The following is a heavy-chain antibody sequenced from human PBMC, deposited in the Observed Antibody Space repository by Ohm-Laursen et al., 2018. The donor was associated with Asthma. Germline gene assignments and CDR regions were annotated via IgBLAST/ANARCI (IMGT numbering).Heavy chain of an antibody. V-gene: IGHV4-61*01. CDR1: GGSVTSDIYF. CDR3: ARGSHCSGGSCYKYYYYGMDV. J-gene: IGHJ6*02. CDR2: IYYTGTT. Sequence: SDTLSLTCTVSGGSVTSDIYFWSWLRQPPGKGLEWIGFIYYTGTTNYNPSLESRVTISLDTSKNQFSLQLSSVTAADTAVYYCARGSHCSGGSCYKYYYYGMDVWGQGTTVTVSS. D-gene: IGHD2-15*01.